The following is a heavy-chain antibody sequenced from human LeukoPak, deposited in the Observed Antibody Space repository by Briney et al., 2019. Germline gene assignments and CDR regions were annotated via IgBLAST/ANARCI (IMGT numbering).Heavy chain of an antibody. CDR2: INPNSGGT. CDR3: ARDPFYYYDSSDNVDY. V-gene: IGHV1-2*02. D-gene: IGHD3-22*01. Sequence: ASVNVSCKASGYTFTGYYMHWVRQAPGQGLEWMGWINPNSGGTNYAQKFQGRVTMTRDTSISTAYMELSRLRSDDTAVYYCARDPFYYYDSSDNVDYWGQGTLVTVSS. CDR1: GYTFTGYY. J-gene: IGHJ4*02.